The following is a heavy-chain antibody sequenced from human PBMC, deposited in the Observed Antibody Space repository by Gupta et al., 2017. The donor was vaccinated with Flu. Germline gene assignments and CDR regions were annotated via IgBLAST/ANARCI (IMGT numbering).Heavy chain of an antibody. J-gene: IGHJ4*02. CDR1: GFTFSRSY. Sequence: EMQLVESGGGLVQPGGSLGLSGAASGFTFSRSYLQGGRQAPGKGLVWVSRINPDGSSTTYAESVKGRFTISRDNAKNTRYLQMNSLGDDDTAVYYCATVTSGCWGQGTLVTVSS. D-gene: IGHD4-17*01. CDR2: INPDGSST. CDR3: ATVTSGC. V-gene: IGHV3-74*03.